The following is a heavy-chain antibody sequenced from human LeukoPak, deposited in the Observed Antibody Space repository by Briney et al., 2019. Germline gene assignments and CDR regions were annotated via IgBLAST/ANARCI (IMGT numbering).Heavy chain of an antibody. CDR2: INHSGST. CDR1: GGSFSGYY. Sequence: SETLSLTCAVYGGSFSGYYWSWIRQPPGKGLEWIGEINHSGSTNYNPSLKSRVTISVDTSKNQFSLKLSSVTAADTAVYYCARRAGRPQSYCSSTSCFRRGYYFDYWGQGTLVIVSS. J-gene: IGHJ4*02. D-gene: IGHD2-2*01. V-gene: IGHV4-34*01. CDR3: ARRAGRPQSYCSSTSCFRRGYYFDY.